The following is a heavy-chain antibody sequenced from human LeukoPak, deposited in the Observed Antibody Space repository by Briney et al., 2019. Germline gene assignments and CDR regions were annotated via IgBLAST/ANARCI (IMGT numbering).Heavy chain of an antibody. Sequence: GASVTVSCKASGYTFTAYYIHWVRQAPGQGLEWMGWINPNSGGTNYAQKFQGRVTMTRDTSISTAYMGLSRLRSDDTAVYFCARRCDTSSYYTYYFDYWGQGTLVTVSS. D-gene: IGHD3-22*01. CDR2: INPNSGGT. V-gene: IGHV1-2*02. J-gene: IGHJ4*02. CDR3: ARRCDTSSYYTYYFDY. CDR1: GYTFTAYY.